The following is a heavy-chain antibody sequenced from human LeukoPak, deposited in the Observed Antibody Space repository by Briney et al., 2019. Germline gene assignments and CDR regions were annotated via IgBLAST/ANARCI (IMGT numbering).Heavy chain of an antibody. V-gene: IGHV1-8*01. D-gene: IGHD2-15*01. J-gene: IGHJ4*02. CDR2: MNPNSGNT. CDR3: ARGYCSGGSCDSDLDY. Sequence: ASVKVSCKASGYTFTSYDINWVRQATGQGLEWMGWMNPNSGNTGYAQKFQGRVTMTRNTSISTAYMELSSLRSEDTAVYYCARGYCSGGSCDSDLDYWGQGTLVTVSS. CDR1: GYTFTSYD.